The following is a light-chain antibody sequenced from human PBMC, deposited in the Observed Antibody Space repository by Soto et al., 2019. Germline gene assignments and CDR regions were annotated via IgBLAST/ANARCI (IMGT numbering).Light chain of an antibody. Sequence: EIVXTQSPGTLSVSPGERATLSCRASQSVSSNLAWYQQKPGQPPRLLIYGASTRATGISAKFSGSGSGTEFTLTISSMQSEDFAVYYCQQYNKWPRTFGQGTKVDIK. CDR2: GAS. J-gene: IGKJ1*01. V-gene: IGKV3-15*01. CDR3: QQYNKWPRT. CDR1: QSVSSN.